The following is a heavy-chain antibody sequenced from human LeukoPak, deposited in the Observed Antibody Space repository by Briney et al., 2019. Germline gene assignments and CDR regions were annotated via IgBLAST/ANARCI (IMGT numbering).Heavy chain of an antibody. CDR2: INHSGST. Sequence: PSETLSLTCAVYGGSFSGYYWSWIRQPPGKGLEWIGEINHSGSTNYNPSLESRVTISVDTSKNQFSLKLSSVTAADTAVYYCASTYYYGSGSLNDFDYWGQGTLVTVSS. D-gene: IGHD3-10*01. CDR3: ASTYYYGSGSLNDFDY. J-gene: IGHJ4*02. V-gene: IGHV4-34*01. CDR1: GGSFSGYY.